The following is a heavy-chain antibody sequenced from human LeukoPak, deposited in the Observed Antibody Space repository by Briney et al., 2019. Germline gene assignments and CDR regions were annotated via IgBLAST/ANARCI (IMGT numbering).Heavy chain of an antibody. Sequence: GGSLRLSCAGSGFIFSRYAVSWVRQAPGKGLEWASAISKNGVDTYYADSVKGRFTSSRDSSKNTVYLQMNSLRAEDTAVYYCARDREPLRYFDTWGQGTLVTVSS. J-gene: IGHJ4*02. CDR1: GFIFSRYA. V-gene: IGHV3-23*01. CDR2: ISKNGVDT. D-gene: IGHD3-9*01. CDR3: ARDREPLRYFDT.